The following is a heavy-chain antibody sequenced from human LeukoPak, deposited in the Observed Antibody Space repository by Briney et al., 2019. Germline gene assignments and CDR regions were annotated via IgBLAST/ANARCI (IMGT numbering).Heavy chain of an antibody. CDR3: AKGGGGRLIYYYYMDV. V-gene: IGHV3-48*03. D-gene: IGHD3-16*01. CDR2: IDSRSSTI. CDR1: GFSFSRYE. J-gene: IGHJ6*03. Sequence: GGSLRLSCATSGFSFSRYEMNWVRQAPGKGLEWVAYIDSRSSTIYYADSMKGRFTISRDNAKNSLYLQMNSLRAEDMALYYCAKGGGGRLIYYYYMDVWGKGTTVTVSS.